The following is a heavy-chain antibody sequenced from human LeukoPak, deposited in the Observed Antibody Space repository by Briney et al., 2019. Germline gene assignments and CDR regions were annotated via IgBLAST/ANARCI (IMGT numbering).Heavy chain of an antibody. CDR3: SRENGAFSPFGF. J-gene: IGHJ4*02. D-gene: IGHD2-8*01. V-gene: IGHV4-34*01. CDR2: INHSGST. CDR1: GGSFSNYY. Sequence: PSETLSLTCAVFGGSFSNYYWSWIRQPPGKGLEWIGEINHSGSTNYNPSLKSRVTISLDTSKNQFSLKLSSVTAADTAVYYCSRENGAFSPFGFWGQGTLVTVPS.